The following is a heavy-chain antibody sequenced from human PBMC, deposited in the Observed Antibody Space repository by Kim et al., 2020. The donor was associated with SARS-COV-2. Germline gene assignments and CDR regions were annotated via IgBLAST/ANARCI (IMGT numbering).Heavy chain of an antibody. D-gene: IGHD4-17*01. CDR3: ARRAGGDYFY. J-gene: IGHJ4*02. V-gene: IGHV4-34*01. Sequence: SETLSLTCAVYGGSFSGYYWSWIRQPPGKGLEWIGEINHSGSTNYNPSLKSRVTISVDTSKNQFSLKPSSVTAADTAVYYCARRAGGDYFYWGQGTLVTVSS. CDR2: INHSGST. CDR1: GGSFSGYY.